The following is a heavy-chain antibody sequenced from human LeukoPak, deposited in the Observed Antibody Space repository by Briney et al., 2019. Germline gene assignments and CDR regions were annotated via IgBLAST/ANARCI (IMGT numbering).Heavy chain of an antibody. CDR2: ISGSGGST. CDR1: GFTFSSYA. V-gene: IGHV3-23*01. Sequence: PGGSLRLSCTTSGFTFSSYAMSWVRQAPGKGLEWVSAISGSGGSTYYADSVKGRFTISRDNSKNTLYLQMNSLRAEDTAVYYCAKDGRYSSSWYLTHFDYWGQGILVTVSS. D-gene: IGHD6-13*01. CDR3: AKDGRYSSSWYLTHFDY. J-gene: IGHJ4*02.